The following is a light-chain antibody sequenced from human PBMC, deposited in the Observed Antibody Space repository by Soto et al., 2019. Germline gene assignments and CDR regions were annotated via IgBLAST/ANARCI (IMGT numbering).Light chain of an antibody. Sequence: SALTQPASVSGSPGQSITISCSGTSSDIGTYHHVSWHQQHPGKVPQLIIYEVNNRPSGLSNRFSGSKSGNTASLTISGLQAEDEADYYCSSYTTRSTLVFGSGTKVTVL. CDR1: SSDIGTYHH. CDR2: EVN. J-gene: IGLJ1*01. CDR3: SSYTTRSTLV. V-gene: IGLV2-14*01.